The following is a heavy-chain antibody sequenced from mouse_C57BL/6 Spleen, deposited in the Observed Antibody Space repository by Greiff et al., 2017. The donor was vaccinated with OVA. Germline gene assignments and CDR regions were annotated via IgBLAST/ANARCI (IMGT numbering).Heavy chain of an antibody. Sequence: VQLQESGPELVKPGASVKISCKASGYAFSSSWMNWVKQRPGKGLEWIGRIYPGDGDTNYNGKFKGKATLTADKSSSTAYMQLSSLTSEDSAVYFCARGETVDYAMDYWGQGTSVTVSS. CDR3: ARGETVDYAMDY. J-gene: IGHJ4*01. D-gene: IGHD1-1*01. CDR2: IYPGDGDT. V-gene: IGHV1-82*01. CDR1: GYAFSSSW.